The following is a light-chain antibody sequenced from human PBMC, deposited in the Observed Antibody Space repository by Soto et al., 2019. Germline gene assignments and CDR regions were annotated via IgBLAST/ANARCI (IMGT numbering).Light chain of an antibody. J-gene: IGLJ1*01. CDR2: GNR. CDR1: SSNIGAGYD. V-gene: IGLV1-40*01. CDR3: QSYDSSLSGSYV. Sequence: QSVLTQPPSVSGAPGQRVTISCPGSSSNIGAGYDVHWYQQLPGTAPKLLIYGNRNRPSGGPDRFSGSKSGTSASLAITGLQAEDEADYYCQSYDSSLSGSYVFGTGTKVTVL.